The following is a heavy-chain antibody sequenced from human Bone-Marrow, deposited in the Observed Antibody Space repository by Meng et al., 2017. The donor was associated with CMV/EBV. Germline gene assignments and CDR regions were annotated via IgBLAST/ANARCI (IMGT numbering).Heavy chain of an antibody. V-gene: IGHV1-18*01. CDR3: ARDIGCSSTSCYSGGT. CDR2: ISAYNGNT. D-gene: IGHD2-2*01. Sequence: ASVKVSCKAFGYTFTSYGISWVRQAPGQGLEWMGWISAYNGNTNYAQKLQGRVTMTTDTSTSTAYMELSSLRSEDTAVYYCARDIGCSSTSCYSGGTWGQGTLVTVSS. J-gene: IGHJ5*02. CDR1: GYTFTSYG.